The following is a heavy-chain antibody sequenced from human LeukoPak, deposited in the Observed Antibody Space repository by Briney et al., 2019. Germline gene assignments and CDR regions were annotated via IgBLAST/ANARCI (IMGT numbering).Heavy chain of an antibody. CDR1: GYTFTTYA. CDR3: ARANAFGYCSGGSCSAPYYYYYMDV. D-gene: IGHD2-15*01. CDR2: INAGNGNT. Sequence: ASVKVSCKASGYTFTTYALNWVRQAPGQRLEWVGWINAGNGNTKYSQEFQGRVTITRDTSASTAYMELSSLRSEDMAVYYCARANAFGYCSGGSCSAPYYYYYMDVWGKGTTVTVSS. V-gene: IGHV1-3*03. J-gene: IGHJ6*03.